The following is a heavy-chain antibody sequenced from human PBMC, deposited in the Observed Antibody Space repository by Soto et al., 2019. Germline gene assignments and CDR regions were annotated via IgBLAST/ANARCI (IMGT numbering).Heavy chain of an antibody. CDR2: ISGSGGST. CDR3: AKDQEGTTIFGVVIFRGLDP. J-gene: IGHJ5*02. V-gene: IGHV3-23*01. D-gene: IGHD3-3*01. Sequence: EVQLLESGGGLVQPGGSLRLSCAASGFTFSSYAMSWVRQAPGKGLEWVSAISGSGGSTYYADSVKGRFTISRDNSKNTLYLQMNSLRAEDTAVYYCAKDQEGTTIFGVVIFRGLDPWGQGTLVTVSS. CDR1: GFTFSSYA.